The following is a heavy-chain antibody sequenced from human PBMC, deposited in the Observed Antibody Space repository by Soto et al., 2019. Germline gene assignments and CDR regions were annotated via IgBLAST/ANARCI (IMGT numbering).Heavy chain of an antibody. J-gene: IGHJ6*03. V-gene: IGHV4-39*01. CDR1: GGSISSSRYY. CDR2: IYYSGST. D-gene: IGHD3-10*01. Sequence: PSDTLSLTCTVSGGSISSSRYYWGWIRQPPGKGLEWIGTIYYSGSTYYNPSLKSRVTISVDTSKNQFSLKLSSVTAADTAVYYCARLSGPGIYYYYYYMDVWGKGTTVTVSS. CDR3: ARLSGPGIYYYYYYMDV.